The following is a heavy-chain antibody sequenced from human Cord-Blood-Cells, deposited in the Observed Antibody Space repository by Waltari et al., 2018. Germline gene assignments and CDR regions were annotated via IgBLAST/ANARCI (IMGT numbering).Heavy chain of an antibody. CDR1: VVYFSGYS. CDR3: ARWHCSSTSCSPDYYGMDV. J-gene: IGHJ6*02. CDR2: INHSGST. D-gene: IGHD2-2*01. V-gene: IGHV4-34*01. Sequence: QVQLQQWGAGLLKPSEPLSLPVAVYVVYFSGYSRSWLRQPPRKRLEWIGEINHSGSTNYNPSLKSRVTISVDTSKNQFSLKLSSVTAADTAVYYCARWHCSSTSCSPDYYGMDVWGQGTTVTVSS.